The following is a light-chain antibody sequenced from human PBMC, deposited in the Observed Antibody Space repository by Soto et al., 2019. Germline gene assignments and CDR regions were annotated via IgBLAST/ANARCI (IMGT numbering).Light chain of an antibody. V-gene: IGKV1-5*03. J-gene: IGKJ1*01. Sequence: DIQMTQSPSTLSASVGDRVTITCRASQSISSWLAWYQQIPGKAPKLLIYKASSLESGVPSRFSGSGSGTEFTLTISSLQPDDCATYYCQQYNSYPWTFGQGTKVGIK. CDR1: QSISSW. CDR2: KAS. CDR3: QQYNSYPWT.